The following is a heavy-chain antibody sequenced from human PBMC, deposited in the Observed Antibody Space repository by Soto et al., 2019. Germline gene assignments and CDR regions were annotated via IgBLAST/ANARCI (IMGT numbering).Heavy chain of an antibody. CDR1: DFRLTELS. D-gene: IGHD2-2*01. CDR3: ATDRRRDAKNEGREFDS. CDR2: FDPEDEEI. J-gene: IGHJ4*02. V-gene: IGHV1-24*01. Sequence: GASVKVSCKVSDFRLTELSLHWVRQAPGKGFEWLGGFDPEDEEIVYSQKMRGRVTMTEDTSTDTAYMDLSSLRSEDTAVYFCATDRRRDAKNEGREFDSWGQGTLVTVSS.